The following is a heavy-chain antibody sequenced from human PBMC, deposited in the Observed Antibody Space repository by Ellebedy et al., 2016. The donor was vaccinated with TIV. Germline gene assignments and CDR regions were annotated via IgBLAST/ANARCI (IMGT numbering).Heavy chain of an antibody. CDR1: RFSFSSYW. CDR2: IRQDGSDM. J-gene: IGHJ3*01. CDR3: ATDGSYGDYRSPTHALSF. V-gene: IGHV3-7*01. Sequence: GGSLRLSCAASRFSFSSYWMSWVRQAPGKGLEWVANIRQDGSDMYYVDSVKGRFTISRDNAKDSLYLLMNSLSAEDTGVYYCATDGSYGDYRSPTHALSFWGQGTMVTVS. D-gene: IGHD4-17*01.